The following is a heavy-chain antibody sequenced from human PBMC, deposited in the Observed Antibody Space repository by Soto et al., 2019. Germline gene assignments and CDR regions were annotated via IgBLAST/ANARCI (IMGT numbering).Heavy chain of an antibody. CDR1: GGSNGTSAYY. J-gene: IGHJ5*02. CDR2: INHSGNT. V-gene: IGHV4-39*01. Sequence: PSETLSLTCAVSGGSNGTSAYYWGWIRQAPGKGLEWIGSINHSGNTYLSPSLKDRVTMSVDTSKNSFSLKLRSATAADTGLYYCSRRAPEGFDPWGQGTLVTVSS. CDR3: SRRAPEGFDP.